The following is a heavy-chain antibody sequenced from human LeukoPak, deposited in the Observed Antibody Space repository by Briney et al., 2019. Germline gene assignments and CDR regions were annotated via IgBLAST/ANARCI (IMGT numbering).Heavy chain of an antibody. J-gene: IGHJ3*02. D-gene: IGHD3-22*01. CDR2: INPSGGST. V-gene: IGHV1-46*01. CDR1: GYTSTSYY. CDR3: ARLNDTQDAFDI. Sequence: GASVKVSCKASGYTSTSYYMHWVRQAPGQGLEWMGIINPSGGSTSYAQKFQGRVTMTRDTSTSTVYMELSSLRSEDTVVYYCARLNDTQDAFDIWGQGTMVTVSS.